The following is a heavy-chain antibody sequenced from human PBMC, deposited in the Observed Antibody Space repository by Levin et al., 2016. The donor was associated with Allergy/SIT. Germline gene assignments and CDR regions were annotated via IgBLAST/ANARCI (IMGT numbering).Heavy chain of an antibody. CDR3: ARRPSSGALLWYFDL. V-gene: IGHV4-39*01. Sequence: SETLSLTCNVSGGSISSSIYYWGWLRQPPGRGLEWIGSMYCCGSTYYNPYYNPSLKSRVSISVDTSKNQFSLKLSSVTAADTAVYYCARRPSSGALLWYFDLWGRGTLVTVSS. CDR2: MYCCGST. CDR1: GGSISSSIYY. J-gene: IGHJ2*01. D-gene: IGHD1-26*01.